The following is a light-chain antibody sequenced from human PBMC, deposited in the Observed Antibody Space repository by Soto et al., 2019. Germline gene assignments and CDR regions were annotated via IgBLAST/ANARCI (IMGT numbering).Light chain of an antibody. V-gene: IGLV1-40*01. J-gene: IGLJ1*01. CDR2: HNS. CDR3: QSYDSSLSGSRV. CDR1: SSNIGAGYD. Sequence: QSVLTQPPSVSGAPGQRVTISCTGSSSNIGAGYDVHWYQQLPGTAPKLLIYHNSNRPSGVPDRFSGSKSGTSASLAITGLQAEDEADYYCQSYDSSLSGSRVFETGTKVTVL.